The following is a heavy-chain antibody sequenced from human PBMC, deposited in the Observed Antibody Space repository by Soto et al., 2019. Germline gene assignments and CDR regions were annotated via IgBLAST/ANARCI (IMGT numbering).Heavy chain of an antibody. CDR1: GGSISSSSYY. CDR3: ASAHDYGDLTRGFDY. J-gene: IGHJ4*02. V-gene: IGHV4-39*01. D-gene: IGHD4-17*01. Sequence: PSETLSLTCTVSGGSISSSSYYWGWIRQPPGKGLEWIGSIYYSGSTYYNPSLKSRVTISVDTSKNQFSLKLSSVTAADTAAYYCASAHDYGDLTRGFDYWGQGTLVTVSS. CDR2: IYYSGST.